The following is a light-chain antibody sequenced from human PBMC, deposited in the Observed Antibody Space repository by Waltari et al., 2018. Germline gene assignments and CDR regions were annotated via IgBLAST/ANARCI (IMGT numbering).Light chain of an antibody. J-gene: IGLJ2*01. V-gene: IGLV1-40*01. CDR2: GNT. CDR3: QSYDGSLSGSV. Sequence: QSVLTQPPSVSGAPGQRVTISCTGSSSNIGAGYDVHWYQHLPGTAPKLLIYGNTHRPSGVPDRFSCSKSGTSVSLAINGLQAEDEADYYCQSYDGSLSGSVFGGGTKLTVL. CDR1: SSNIGAGYD.